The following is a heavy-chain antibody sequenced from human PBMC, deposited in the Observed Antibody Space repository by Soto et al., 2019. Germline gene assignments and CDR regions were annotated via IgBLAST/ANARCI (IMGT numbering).Heavy chain of an antibody. CDR3: SRYPDY. CDR2: IRSKIYGGTI. V-gene: IGHV3-49*05. CDR1: GFTFGDYA. J-gene: IGHJ4*02. Sequence: EVQLVASGGTLVKPGRSLRLSCTTSGFTFGDYALSWIRQAPGKGLEWVSFIRSKIYGGTIEYAASVQGRFTISRDHSKGIAYLQMNSLKTEDTAVYYCSRYPDYWGQGTLVTVSS.